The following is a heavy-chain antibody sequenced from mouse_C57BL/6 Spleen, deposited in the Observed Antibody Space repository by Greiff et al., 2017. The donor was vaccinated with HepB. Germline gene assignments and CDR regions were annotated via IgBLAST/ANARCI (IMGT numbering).Heavy chain of an antibody. Sequence: QVQLQQPGAELVKPGASVKMSCKASGYTFTSYWITWVKQRPGQGLEWIGDIYPGSGSTNYNEKFKSKATLTVDTSSSTAYMQLSSLTSEDSAVYYCARGTTVVATRYWYYFDYWGQGTTLTVSS. J-gene: IGHJ2*01. CDR1: GYTFTSYW. CDR3: ARGTTVVATRYWYYFDY. CDR2: IYPGSGST. V-gene: IGHV1-55*01. D-gene: IGHD1-1*01.